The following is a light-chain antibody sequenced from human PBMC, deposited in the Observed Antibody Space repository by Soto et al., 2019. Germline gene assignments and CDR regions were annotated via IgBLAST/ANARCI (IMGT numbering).Light chain of an antibody. Sequence: DIQMTQSPSSLSASVGDRVTMTCRGSEGIRKDLGWDQQRPGQAPKRLIYAASSLESGVPSRFSGSGSGTEFTLTISSLQPEDFATYYCPQHYSYPPTFGQGTKVDIK. CDR2: AAS. V-gene: IGKV1-17*01. CDR3: PQHYSYPPT. J-gene: IGKJ1*01. CDR1: EGIRKD.